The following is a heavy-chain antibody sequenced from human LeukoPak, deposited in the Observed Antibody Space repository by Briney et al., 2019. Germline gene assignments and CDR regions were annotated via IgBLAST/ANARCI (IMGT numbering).Heavy chain of an antibody. CDR2: INPNSGGT. CDR3: AINVDIVVVPAAT. V-gene: IGHV1-2*02. Sequence: ASVKVSCKASGYTFTGYYMHWVRQAPGQGLEWMGWINPNSGGTNYAQKFQGRVTMTRDTSISTAYMELSRLRSDDTAVYYCAINVDIVVVPAATWGQGTLVTVSS. J-gene: IGHJ4*02. D-gene: IGHD2-2*03. CDR1: GYTFTGYY.